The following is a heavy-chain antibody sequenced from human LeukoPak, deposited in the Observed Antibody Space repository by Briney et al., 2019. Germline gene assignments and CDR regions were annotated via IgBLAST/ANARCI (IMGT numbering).Heavy chain of an antibody. CDR1: GFTFSSYG. D-gene: IGHD3-9*01. V-gene: IGHV3-30*18. J-gene: IGHJ3*02. CDR2: ITYDGSNK. Sequence: GGSLRLSCAASGFTFSSYGMHWVRQAPGKGLEWVAVITYDGSNKYYADSVKGRFTISRDNSKNTLYLQTNSLRAEDTAVYYCAKELYYDISRDAFDIW. CDR3: AKELYYDISRDAFDI.